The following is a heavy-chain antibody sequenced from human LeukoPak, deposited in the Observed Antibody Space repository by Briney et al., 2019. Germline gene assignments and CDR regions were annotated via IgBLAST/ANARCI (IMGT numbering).Heavy chain of an antibody. Sequence: GGSLRLSCAASGFTFSSYGMHWVRQAPGKGLEWVAVIWYDGSNKYYADSVKGRFTISRDNSKNTLYLQMNRLRAEDTAVYYCGRSSYDSGGKIDYWGQGTLVTVSS. CDR1: GFTFSSYG. J-gene: IGHJ4*02. V-gene: IGHV3-33*01. CDR2: IWYDGSNK. D-gene: IGHD3-22*01. CDR3: GRSSYDSGGKIDY.